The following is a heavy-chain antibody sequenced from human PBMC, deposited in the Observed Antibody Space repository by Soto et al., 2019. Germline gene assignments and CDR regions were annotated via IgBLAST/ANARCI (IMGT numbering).Heavy chain of an antibody. J-gene: IGHJ6*04. V-gene: IGHV4-4*02. Sequence: QVRLQESGPGLVKPSGTLSLACVVSGGSISGDYWWTWVRQSPGKGLEWLGEIFHSGSTNSNPSLKTRVTLSVDKSKREFSLNLTSVTAADKAVYYCARGDSGSYLREGLGYYYVIDIWGKGTTVTVSS. CDR3: ARGDSGSYLREGLGYYYVIDI. D-gene: IGHD1-26*01. CDR1: GGSISGDYW. CDR2: IFHSGST.